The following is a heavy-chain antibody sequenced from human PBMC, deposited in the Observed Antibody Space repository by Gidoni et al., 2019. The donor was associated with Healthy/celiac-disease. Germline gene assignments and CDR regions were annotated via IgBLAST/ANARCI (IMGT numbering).Heavy chain of an antibody. CDR2: INHSGST. Sequence: QVQLQQWGAGLLKPSETLSLTCAVYGGSYSGYYWSWIRQPPGKGLEWIGEINHSGSTNYKPSLNIRVTISVDTSKIQVSLKLSSVTAADTAVYYCASGGGYCSSTSCWNWFDPWGQGTLVTVS. D-gene: IGHD2-2*01. CDR1: GGSYSGYY. CDR3: ASGGGYCSSTSCWNWFDP. J-gene: IGHJ5*02. V-gene: IGHV4-34*01.